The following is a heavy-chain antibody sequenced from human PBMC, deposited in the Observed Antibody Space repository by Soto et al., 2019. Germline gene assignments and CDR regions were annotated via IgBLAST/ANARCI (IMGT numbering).Heavy chain of an antibody. CDR3: ARVVRCTRSGCYYLGMDV. CDR1: CKFVSCGYYY. V-gene: IGHV4-61*01. CDR2: NQFRGRN. D-gene: IGHD2-15*01. J-gene: IGHJ6*02. Sequence: SETLAPTSTFSCKFVSCGYYYLNWIREPPGKGPEWIGSNQFRGRNHKNRTPKNDDTMSLGTSKNQFSLRLSSVGAADTAIYYCARVVRCTRSGCYYLGMDVWGQGTTVTVSS.